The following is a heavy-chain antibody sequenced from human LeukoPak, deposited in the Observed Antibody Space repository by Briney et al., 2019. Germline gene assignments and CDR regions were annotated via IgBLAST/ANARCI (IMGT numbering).Heavy chain of an antibody. CDR3: AKVYFRSVSGPPSR. D-gene: IGHD2-8*01. V-gene: IGHV3-23*01. J-gene: IGHJ4*02. CDR2: ISSKGDTT. Sequence: ETLSLTCAVYGGSFSGYYWSWVRQAPGKGLDWVSDISSKGDTTYYAESVKGRFTISRDNSKNTLYLQMNSLRAEDTAVYYCAKVYFRSVSGPPSRWGQGTLVTVSS. CDR1: GGSFSGYY.